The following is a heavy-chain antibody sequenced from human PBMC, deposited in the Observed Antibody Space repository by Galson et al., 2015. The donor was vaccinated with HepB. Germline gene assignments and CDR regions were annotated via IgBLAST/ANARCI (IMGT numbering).Heavy chain of an antibody. CDR1: GFTFSSYS. V-gene: IGHV3-48*02. J-gene: IGHJ4*02. CDR2: ISSSSSTI. CDR3: ARDRVFYGWGSTLDY. D-gene: IGHD2/OR15-2a*01. Sequence: SLRLSCAASGFTFSSYSMNWVRQAPGKGLEWVSYISSSSSTIYYADSVKGRFTISRDNAKNSLYLQMNSLRDEDTAVYYCARDRVFYGWGSTLDYWGQGTLVTVSS.